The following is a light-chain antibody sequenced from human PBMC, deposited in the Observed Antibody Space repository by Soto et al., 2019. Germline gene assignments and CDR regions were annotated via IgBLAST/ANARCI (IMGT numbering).Light chain of an antibody. Sequence: TVLTQSPDTLSLSPGGRATLSCRASSSVSSRDLAWYQQKPGQGPRLLMYGASNRPTGIPDRFGGSGSGTEFTLTISRLEPEDSAVYYCQQFGTSPLTFGGGTKVEIK. CDR3: QQFGTSPLT. CDR2: GAS. J-gene: IGKJ4*01. CDR1: SSVSSRD. V-gene: IGKV3-20*01.